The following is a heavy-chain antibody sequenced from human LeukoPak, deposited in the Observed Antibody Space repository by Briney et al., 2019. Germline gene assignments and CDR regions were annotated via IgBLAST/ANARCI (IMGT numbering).Heavy chain of an antibody. CDR3: ARDGGSGMEGNPGQY. Sequence: ASVKVSCKASGYTFTSYYMHWVRHAPGQGLEWMGIINPSGGSTSYAQKFQGRVTMTRDTSTSTVYMELSSLRSGDTAVYYCARDGGSGMEGNPGQYWGQGTLVTVSS. CDR1: GYTFTSYY. J-gene: IGHJ4*02. V-gene: IGHV1-46*01. D-gene: IGHD3-10*01. CDR2: INPSGGST.